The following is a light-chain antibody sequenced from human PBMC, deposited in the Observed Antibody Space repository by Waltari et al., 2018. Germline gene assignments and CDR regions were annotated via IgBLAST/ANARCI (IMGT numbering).Light chain of an antibody. CDR2: DVS. J-gene: IGLJ3*02. CDR3: CSYTVSNTLL. Sequence: QSALTQPRSVSGFPGQSVTISCTGTSSDVGTYKYVSWHQQHPGQAPKLSIFDVSKRPSGVPDRFSGSKSGDTASLTISGLQAEDEADYYCCSYTVSNTLLFGGGTKLTVL. CDR1: SSDVGTYKY. V-gene: IGLV2-11*01.